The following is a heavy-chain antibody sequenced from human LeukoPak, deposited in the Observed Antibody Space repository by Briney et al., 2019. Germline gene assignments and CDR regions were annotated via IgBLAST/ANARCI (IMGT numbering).Heavy chain of an antibody. V-gene: IGHV4-34*01. J-gene: IGHJ4*02. CDR3: ARGDYGEDY. D-gene: IGHD4-17*01. CDR2: INHSGST. Sequence: AESLSLTCAVYGGSFSGYYWSWIRQPPGKGLEWIGEINHSGSTNYNPSLKSRVTISVDTSKNQFSLKLSSVTAADTAVYYCARGDYGEDYWGQGTLVTVSS. CDR1: GGSFSGYY.